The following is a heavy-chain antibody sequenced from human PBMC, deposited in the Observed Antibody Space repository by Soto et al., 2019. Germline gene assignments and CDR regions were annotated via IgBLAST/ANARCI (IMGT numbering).Heavy chain of an antibody. CDR2: IYASGNT. J-gene: IGHJ5*01. Sequence: SETLSLTCTVSGAFISGYYWSWIRQPAGKGLEWIGRIYASGNTKYSPSLRSRATMSVDTSNKQFPLKLNSVTAADTAADYCARESTVAGTDNWFDSWGQGTLVTVS. V-gene: IGHV4-4*07. D-gene: IGHD6-13*01. CDR3: ARESTVAGTDNWFDS. CDR1: GAFISGYY.